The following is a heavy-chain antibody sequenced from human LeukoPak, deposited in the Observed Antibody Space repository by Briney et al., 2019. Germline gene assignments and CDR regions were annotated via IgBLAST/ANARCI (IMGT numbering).Heavy chain of an antibody. Sequence: GTSLRLSCATSGFTFSSYAMHWVRQAPGKGLEWVAVISYDGSNKYYADSVKGRFTISRDNSKNTLYLQMNSLRAEDTAVYYCARVKGYYDSSGQFDYWGQGTLVTVSS. CDR3: ARVKGYYDSSGQFDY. D-gene: IGHD3-22*01. V-gene: IGHV3-30*04. CDR1: GFTFSSYA. CDR2: ISYDGSNK. J-gene: IGHJ4*02.